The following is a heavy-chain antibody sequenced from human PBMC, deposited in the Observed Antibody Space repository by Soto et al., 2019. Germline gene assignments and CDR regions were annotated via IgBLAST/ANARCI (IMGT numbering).Heavy chain of an antibody. CDR1: GFTFSSYW. CDR3: ARGGLGTYLLDF. CDR2: IKGDESGT. Sequence: EVQLVESGGGLVQPGGSLRLSCAASGFTFSSYWMHWVRQAPGKGLVWLSRIKGDESGTNYADSVKGRFTISRDNAKNTLYLQMNSLRAEDTAVYYCARGGLGTYLLDFWGQGPLLTVSS. V-gene: IGHV3-74*01. J-gene: IGHJ4*02. D-gene: IGHD3-10*01.